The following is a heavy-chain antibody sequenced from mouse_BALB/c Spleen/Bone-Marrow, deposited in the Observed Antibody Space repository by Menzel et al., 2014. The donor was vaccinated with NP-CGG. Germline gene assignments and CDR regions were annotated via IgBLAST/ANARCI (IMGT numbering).Heavy chain of an antibody. J-gene: IGHJ4*01. CDR1: GFTFSDYY. CDR2: ISDGGSYT. Sequence: EVQVVESGGGLVKPGESLKLSCAASGFTFSDYYMYWVRQTPEKRLEWVATISDGGSYTYYPDSVKGRFTISRDNAKNNLYLQMSSLKSEDTAMYYCARDYDYAMDYWGQGTSVTVSS. D-gene: IGHD2-12*01. V-gene: IGHV5-4*02. CDR3: ARDYDYAMDY.